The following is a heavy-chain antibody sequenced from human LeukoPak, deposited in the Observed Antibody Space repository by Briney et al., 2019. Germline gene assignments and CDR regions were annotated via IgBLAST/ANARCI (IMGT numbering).Heavy chain of an antibody. Sequence: GGSLRLSCAASGFXFSNYGIHWVRQAPGKGLEWVAVISSDGSDKYYADSVKGRFTISRDNSKNTLYLQMNSLRAVDTAVYYCAKDKGREGDYWGQGTLVTVSS. CDR3: AKDKGREGDY. CDR2: ISSDGSDK. D-gene: IGHD1-26*01. CDR1: GFXFSNYG. V-gene: IGHV3-30*18. J-gene: IGHJ4*02.